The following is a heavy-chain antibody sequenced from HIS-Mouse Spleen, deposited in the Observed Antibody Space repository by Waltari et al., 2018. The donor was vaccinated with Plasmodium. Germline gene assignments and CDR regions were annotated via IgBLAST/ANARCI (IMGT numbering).Heavy chain of an antibody. Sequence: QLQLQESGPGLVKPSETLSLTCTVYGGSISSRGYYLGWIRQPPGKGREWIGSIYYSGSTYYNPSLKSRVTISVDTSKNQFSLKLSSVTAADTAVYYCARDRITGTSYFDYWGQGTLVTVSA. CDR2: IYYSGST. CDR1: GGSISSRGYY. V-gene: IGHV4-39*07. J-gene: IGHJ4*02. D-gene: IGHD1-7*01. CDR3: ARDRITGTSYFDY.